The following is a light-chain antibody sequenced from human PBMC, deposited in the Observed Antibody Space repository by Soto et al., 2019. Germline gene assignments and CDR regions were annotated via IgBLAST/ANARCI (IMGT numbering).Light chain of an antibody. CDR2: GVT. J-gene: IGLJ1*01. V-gene: IGLV2-14*03. Sequence: QSALTQPTSVSGSPGQSITISCTGNHNDIGTYDYVSWYQQHPGRAPGLLIYGVTTRPSGISDRFSASKSGLTASLTISGLQPEDEADYYCSSFTSNRIYVFGPGTKVTVL. CDR1: HNDIGTYDY. CDR3: SSFTSNRIYV.